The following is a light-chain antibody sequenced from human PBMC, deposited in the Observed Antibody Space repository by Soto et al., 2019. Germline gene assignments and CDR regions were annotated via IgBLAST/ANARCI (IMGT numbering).Light chain of an antibody. CDR3: QQREDWPRA. CDR1: QSVGDY. Sequence: EIVLTQSPANLSLSPGERATLSCRASQSVGDYLGWYQQKPGQAPRLLIYDASQRTTGVPARFSASGSGTDFTLTISSLEPEDFAIYYCQQREDWPRAFGGGTKVEFK. CDR2: DAS. J-gene: IGKJ4*01. V-gene: IGKV3-11*01.